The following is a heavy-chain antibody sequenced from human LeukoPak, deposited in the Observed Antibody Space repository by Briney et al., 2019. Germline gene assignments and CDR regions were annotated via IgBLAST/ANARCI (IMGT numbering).Heavy chain of an antibody. D-gene: IGHD5-24*01. Sequence: PSETLSLTCIVSSGYISGSSYYWGWIRQPPGKGLEWIGSIYYSGSTYYNPSLKSRVTISVDTSKNQFSLKLSSVTAADTAVYYCARDNSVRDEAWWFNPWGQGTLVTVSS. CDR3: ARDNSVRDEAWWFNP. CDR1: SGYISGSSYY. J-gene: IGHJ5*02. V-gene: IGHV4-39*07. CDR2: IYYSGST.